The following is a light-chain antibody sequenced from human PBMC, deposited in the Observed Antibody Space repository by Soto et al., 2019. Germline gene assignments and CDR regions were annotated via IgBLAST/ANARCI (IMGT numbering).Light chain of an antibody. CDR1: QSVSSY. Sequence: EIVLTQSPATLSLSPGERATLSSRASQSVSSYLAWYQQKPGQATRLLIYDTSNRANGIPARFSGSGSGTDFTLTISSLEPEDFAFYYCQQRSNWLSITFGQGTRLEIK. CDR3: QQRSNWLSIT. J-gene: IGKJ5*01. CDR2: DTS. V-gene: IGKV3-11*01.